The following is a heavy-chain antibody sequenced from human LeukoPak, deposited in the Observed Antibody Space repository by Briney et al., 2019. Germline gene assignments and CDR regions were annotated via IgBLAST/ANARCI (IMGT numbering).Heavy chain of an antibody. D-gene: IGHD3-10*01. CDR3: ARWILYSSGSYSDY. CDR2: MHYSGSI. V-gene: IGHV4-59*01. Sequence: SETLSLTCTVSGGSISSYYWSWIRQPPGKGLEWIGYMHYSGSINYNPSLKSRVTISVDTSKNQFSLKLSSVTAADTAVYYCARWILYSSGSYSDYWGQGTLVTVSS. J-gene: IGHJ4*02. CDR1: GGSISSYY.